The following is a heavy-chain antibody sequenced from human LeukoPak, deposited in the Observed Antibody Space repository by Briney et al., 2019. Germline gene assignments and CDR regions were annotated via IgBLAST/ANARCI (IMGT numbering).Heavy chain of an antibody. CDR2: ISSSSSYI. Sequence: GSLRLSCAASGFTFSSYSMNWVRQAPGKGLEWVSSISSSSSYIYYADSVKGRFTISRDNAKNSLYLQMNSLRAEDTAVYYCARDLYGDYDHYYYYMDVWGKGTTVTVSS. CDR3: ARDLYGDYDHYYYYMDV. D-gene: IGHD4-17*01. J-gene: IGHJ6*03. CDR1: GFTFSSYS. V-gene: IGHV3-21*01.